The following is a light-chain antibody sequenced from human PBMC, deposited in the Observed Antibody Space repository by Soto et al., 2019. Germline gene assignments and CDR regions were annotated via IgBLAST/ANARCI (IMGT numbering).Light chain of an antibody. V-gene: IGLV2-14*03. CDR2: DVT. CDR1: SSDIGDYTH. CDR3: SSYTSRSTLVA. Sequence: QSALTQPASVSGSPGQSITISCTGTSSDIGDYTHVSWYQQHPGKAPKLIIYDVTTRPSGVSDRFSGSKSGNTASLTISRLQTEDEADYYCSSYTSRSTLVAFGGGTKLTVL. J-gene: IGLJ2*01.